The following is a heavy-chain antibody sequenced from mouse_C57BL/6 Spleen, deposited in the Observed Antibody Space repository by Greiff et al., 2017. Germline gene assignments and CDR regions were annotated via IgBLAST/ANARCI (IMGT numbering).Heavy chain of an antibody. V-gene: IGHV1-53*01. Sequence: QVQLQQPGTELVKPGASVKLSCKASGYTFTSYWMHWVKQRPGQGLEWIGYINPSNGGTNYNEKFKSKATLTVDKSSSTAYMQPSSLTSEDSAVYYCARSTTTVVEGFAYWGQGPLVTVSA. D-gene: IGHD1-1*01. J-gene: IGHJ3*01. CDR1: GYTFTSYW. CDR3: ARSTTTVVEGFAY. CDR2: INPSNGGT.